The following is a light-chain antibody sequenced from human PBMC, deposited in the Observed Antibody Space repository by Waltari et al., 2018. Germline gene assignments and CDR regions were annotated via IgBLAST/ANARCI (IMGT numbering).Light chain of an antibody. CDR2: WAS. CDR3: QQYYSTPRT. CDR1: QRVLYSSNNKNY. J-gene: IGKJ1*01. Sequence: DIVMTQSPDSLAVSLGERAPINCKSRQRVLYSSNNKNYLAWYQQKPGQPPKLLIYWASTRESGVPDRFSGSGSGTDFTLTISSLQAEDVAVYYCQQYYSTPRTFGQGTKVEIK. V-gene: IGKV4-1*01.